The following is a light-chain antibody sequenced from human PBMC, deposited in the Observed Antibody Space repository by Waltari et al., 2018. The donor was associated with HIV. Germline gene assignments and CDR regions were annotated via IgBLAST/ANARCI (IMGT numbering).Light chain of an antibody. CDR3: QQNFGVPLT. Sequence: DIQMTQSPSSLSASIGDTVTIPCRASQDISNSVSWFQQRPGEVPKLLVHGSFIVQGGVPSRFSGSGSGTDDSLSIRGLQAEDFATYFCQQNFGVPLTFGGGTRVDI. V-gene: IGKV1-NL1*01. CDR1: QDISNS. CDR2: GSF. J-gene: IGKJ4*01.